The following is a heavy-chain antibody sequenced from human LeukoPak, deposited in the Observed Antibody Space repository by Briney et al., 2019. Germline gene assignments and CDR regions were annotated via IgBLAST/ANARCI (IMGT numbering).Heavy chain of an antibody. V-gene: IGHV5-51*01. CDR3: ARTYCGGDCYYSYFDY. J-gene: IGHJ4*02. D-gene: IGHD2-21*02. CDR1: GYSFPSYW. CDR2: IYPGDSDT. Sequence: GESLKISCEGSGYSFPSYWIGWVRQMPGKGLEWMGIIYPGDSDTRYSPSFQGQVTISADKSISTAYLQWSSLKASDTAMYYCARTYCGGDCYYSYFDYWGQGTLVTVSS.